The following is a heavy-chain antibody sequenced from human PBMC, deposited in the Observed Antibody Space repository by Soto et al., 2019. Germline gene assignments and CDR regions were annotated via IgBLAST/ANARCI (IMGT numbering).Heavy chain of an antibody. D-gene: IGHD6-13*01. Sequence: GASVEVCCTASGYTFTSYGISWVRQAPGQGLEWMGGIIPIFGKANYAQKFQGRVTITADESTSTAYKELSSLRSEDTAVYYCARESLGSNQFDYWGQGTLVTVSS. CDR3: ARESLGSNQFDY. J-gene: IGHJ4*02. V-gene: IGHV1-69*13. CDR1: GYTFTSYG. CDR2: IIPIFGKA.